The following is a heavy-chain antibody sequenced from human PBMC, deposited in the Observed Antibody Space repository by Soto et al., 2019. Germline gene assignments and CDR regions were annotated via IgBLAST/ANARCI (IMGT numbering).Heavy chain of an antibody. V-gene: IGHV1-46*01. CDR2: IDPNGGST. CDR3: ATLAEDFDF. Sequence: ASVKVSCKASGFTFTSYYMHWVRQAPGQGLEWMGIIDPNGGSTSYAQKFQGRVTMTRATSTSTVYMELSSLRSEDTAVYYCATLAEDFDFWGQGTLVTVSS. J-gene: IGHJ4*02. CDR1: GFTFTSYY.